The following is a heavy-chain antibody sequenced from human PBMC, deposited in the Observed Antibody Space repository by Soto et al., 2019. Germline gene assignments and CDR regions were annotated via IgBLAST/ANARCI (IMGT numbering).Heavy chain of an antibody. CDR2: ISAYNGNT. V-gene: IGHV1-18*01. D-gene: IGHD4-17*01. J-gene: IGHJ4*02. Sequence: ASVKVSCKASGYTFTSYGISWVRQAPGQGLEWMGWISAYNGNTNYAQKLQGRVTMTTDTSTSTAYMELRSLRSDDTAVYYCARSSYGDYVSVAVDFDYWGQGTLVTV. CDR1: GYTFTSYG. CDR3: ARSSYGDYVSVAVDFDY.